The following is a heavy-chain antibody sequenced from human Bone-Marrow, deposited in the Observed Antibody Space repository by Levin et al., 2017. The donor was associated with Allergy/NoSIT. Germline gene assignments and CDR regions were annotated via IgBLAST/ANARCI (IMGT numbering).Heavy chain of an antibody. CDR1: GFSFSDYS. CDR2: INTGSTTI. Sequence: GGSLRLSCAATGFSFSDYSMNWIRQSPGKGLEWIAFINTGSTTIYYADSVEGRFTISRDNAKNSLYLQMNSLRVEDTAVYYCTRDPNFFHNSGSSDVWGQGTLVTVSS. J-gene: IGHJ4*02. D-gene: IGHD5-12*01. V-gene: IGHV3-11*01. CDR3: TRDPNFFHNSGSSDV.